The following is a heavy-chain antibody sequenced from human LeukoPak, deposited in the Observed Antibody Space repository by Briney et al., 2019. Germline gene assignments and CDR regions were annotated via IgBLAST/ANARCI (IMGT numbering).Heavy chain of an antibody. CDR3: ATFRHHYDILTGHPYYYGMDV. J-gene: IGHJ6*02. CDR1: GYTLTELS. Sequence: ASVKVSCKVSGYTLTELSMHWVRQAPGKGLEWMGGFDPEDGETIYAQKFQGRVTMTEDTSTDTAYMELSSLRSEDTAVYYCATFRHHYDILTGHPYYYGMDVWGQGITVTVFS. CDR2: FDPEDGET. V-gene: IGHV1-24*01. D-gene: IGHD3-9*01.